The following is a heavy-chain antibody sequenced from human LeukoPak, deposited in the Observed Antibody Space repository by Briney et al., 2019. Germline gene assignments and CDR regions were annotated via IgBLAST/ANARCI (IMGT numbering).Heavy chain of an antibody. Sequence: ASAKVSCKASGYTFTSYDINWVRQATGPGLKWKGWMNPNIGNTGYAQKFQGIVTMTRNTSISTAYMELSSLRSEDTAVYYCARGDLYSRGAPAEIRYNWFDPWGQGTLVTVSS. J-gene: IGHJ5*02. CDR3: ARGDLYSRGAPAEIRYNWFDP. CDR1: GYTFTSYD. D-gene: IGHD3-3*01. V-gene: IGHV1-8*01. CDR2: MNPNIGNT.